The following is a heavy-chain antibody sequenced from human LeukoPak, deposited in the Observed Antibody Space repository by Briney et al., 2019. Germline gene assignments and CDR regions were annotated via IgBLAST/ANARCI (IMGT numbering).Heavy chain of an antibody. CDR2: ISSSGSTI. CDR1: GFTFSDYY. V-gene: IGHV3-11*01. J-gene: IGHJ4*02. D-gene: IGHD2-21*02. CDR3: ARVAYCGGDCYRLGLDY. Sequence: PGGSLGLSCAASGFTFSDYYMSWIRQAPGKGLEWVSYISSSGSTIYYADSVKGRFTISRDNAKNSLYLQMNSLRAEDTAVYYCARVAYCGGDCYRLGLDYWGQGTLVTVSS.